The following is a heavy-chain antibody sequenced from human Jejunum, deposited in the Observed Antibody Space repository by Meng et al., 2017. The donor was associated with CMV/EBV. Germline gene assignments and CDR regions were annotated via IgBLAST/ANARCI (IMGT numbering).Heavy chain of an antibody. D-gene: IGHD3-10*01. Sequence: EGRLVQSGGGLVKPGACLRLPGLVAGFTVISNSMNWVRQGPGKGLEWGSVIYSGGSTYYADSVKGRFTISRDNSKNMLYLQMNSLRAEDTAVYYCARRDEGYGPFDYWGQGTLVTVSS. CDR1: GFTVISNS. CDR3: ARRDEGYGPFDY. CDR2: IYSGGST. J-gene: IGHJ4*02. V-gene: IGHV3-53*01.